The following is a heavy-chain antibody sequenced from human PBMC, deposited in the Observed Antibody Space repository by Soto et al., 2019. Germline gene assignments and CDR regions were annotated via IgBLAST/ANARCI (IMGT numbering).Heavy chain of an antibody. V-gene: IGHV3-21*01. D-gene: IGHD4-17*01. CDR2: ISSSSSYI. CDR3: ARDPDYGDAFDI. Sequence: GGSLRLSCAASGFTFSSYSMNWVRQAPGKGLEWVSSISSSSSYIYYADSVKGRFNISRDNAKNSLYLQMNSLRAEDTAVYYCARDPDYGDAFDIWGQGTMVTVSS. CDR1: GFTFSSYS. J-gene: IGHJ3*02.